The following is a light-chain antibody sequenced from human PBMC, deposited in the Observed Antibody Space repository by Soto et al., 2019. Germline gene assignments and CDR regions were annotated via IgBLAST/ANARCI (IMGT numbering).Light chain of an antibody. J-gene: IGKJ2*01. Sequence: DIRMTQSPSSLSASVGDRVTVTCRASQSISYKLNWFQQKPGKAPKLLIYAASTLQNGVPSRFSGSGSGTDLTLTISSLQPEDSGTYYCQQSYSSVMYTFGQGTKLEIK. CDR1: QSISYK. CDR3: QQSYSSVMYT. CDR2: AAS. V-gene: IGKV1-39*01.